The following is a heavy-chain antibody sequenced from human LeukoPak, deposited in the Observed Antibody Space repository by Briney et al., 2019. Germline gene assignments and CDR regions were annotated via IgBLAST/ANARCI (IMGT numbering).Heavy chain of an antibody. CDR1: GGSISSYY. Sequence: SETLSLTCTVSGGSISSYYWSWIRQPPGKGLEWIGYIYYSGSTNYNPSLKSRVTISVDTSKNQFSLKLSSVTAADTAVCYCARDSSGSYFLRVDAFDIWGQGTMVTVSS. CDR2: IYYSGST. D-gene: IGHD1-26*01. V-gene: IGHV4-59*01. J-gene: IGHJ3*02. CDR3: ARDSSGSYFLRVDAFDI.